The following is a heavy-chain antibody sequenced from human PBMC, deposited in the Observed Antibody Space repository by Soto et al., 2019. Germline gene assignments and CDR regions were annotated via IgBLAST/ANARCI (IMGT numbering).Heavy chain of an antibody. CDR1: GYSFTSYW. V-gene: IGHV5-51*01. Sequence: GESLKISCKGSGYSFTSYWIVWVRQMPGKGLEWMGIIYPGDSDTRYSPSFQGQVTISADKSISTAYLQWSSLEASDTAMYYCARRFDFWSGSGSYYYGLDVWGQGTTVTVSS. CDR3: ARRFDFWSGSGSYYYGLDV. CDR2: IYPGDSDT. D-gene: IGHD3-3*01. J-gene: IGHJ6*02.